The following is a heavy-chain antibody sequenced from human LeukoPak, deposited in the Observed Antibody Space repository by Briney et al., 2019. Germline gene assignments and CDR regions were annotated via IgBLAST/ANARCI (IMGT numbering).Heavy chain of an antibody. CDR2: IYYSGST. Sequence: SQTLSLTCTVSGGSISSGDYYWRWIRQPPGKGLEWIGYIYYSGSTYYNPSLKSRVTISVDTSKNQFSLKLSSVTAADTAVYYCARDRGPKSIGYGVLPDYYFDYWGQGTLVTVSS. J-gene: IGHJ4*02. CDR3: ARDRGPKSIGYGVLPDYYFDY. D-gene: IGHD5-12*01. CDR1: GGSISSGDYY. V-gene: IGHV4-30-4*01.